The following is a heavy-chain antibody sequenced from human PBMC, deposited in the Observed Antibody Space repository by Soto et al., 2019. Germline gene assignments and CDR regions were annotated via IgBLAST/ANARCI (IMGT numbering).Heavy chain of an antibody. CDR2: ISARGDST. CDR3: AKVYSSASYFPDY. J-gene: IGHJ4*02. D-gene: IGHD6-19*01. Sequence: EVQLLESGGDLVQPGASLRLSCAASGFTFSSYAMAWVRRTPGKGLEWISAISARGDSTYSADSVKGRFTISRDNSRNTLYLQMNGLRADDTAVYSCAKVYSSASYFPDYWGQGTRVTVSS. CDR1: GFTFSSYA. V-gene: IGHV3-23*01.